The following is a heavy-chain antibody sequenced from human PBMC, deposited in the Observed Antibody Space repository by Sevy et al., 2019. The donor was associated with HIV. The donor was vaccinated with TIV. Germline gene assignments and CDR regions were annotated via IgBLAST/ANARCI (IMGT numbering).Heavy chain of an antibody. J-gene: IGHJ4*02. CDR3: ARNYGYSYGYGVDY. CDR1: GGSFSGYY. V-gene: IGHV4-34*01. Sequence: SETLSLTCAVYGGSFSGYYCSWIRQPPGKGLEWIGEINHSGSTNYNPSLKSRVTISVDTSKNQFSLKLSSVTAADTAVYYCARNYGYSYGYGVDYWGQGTLVTVSS. D-gene: IGHD5-18*01. CDR2: INHSGST.